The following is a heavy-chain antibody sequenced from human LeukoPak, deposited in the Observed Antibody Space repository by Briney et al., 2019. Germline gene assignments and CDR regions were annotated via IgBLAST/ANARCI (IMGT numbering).Heavy chain of an antibody. J-gene: IGHJ4*02. Sequence: GGSLRLSCAASGFTFSSYNMNWVRQAPGKGLEWVSSISSSSSYIYYADSVKGRFTISRDNAKNSLYLQMNSLRAEDTAVYYCARSDYGDYAFYFDYWGQGTLVTVSS. CDR1: GFTFSSYN. CDR3: ARSDYGDYAFYFDY. CDR2: ISSSSSYI. D-gene: IGHD4-17*01. V-gene: IGHV3-21*01.